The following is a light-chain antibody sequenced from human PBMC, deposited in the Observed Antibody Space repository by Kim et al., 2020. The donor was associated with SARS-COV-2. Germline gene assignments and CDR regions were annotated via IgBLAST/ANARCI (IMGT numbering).Light chain of an antibody. V-gene: IGKV1-27*01. CDR3: QKYNSAPWT. J-gene: IGKJ1*01. CDR1: QGISSS. Sequence: DIQMTQSPSSLSASVGDRVTITCRASQGISSSLAWYQQKPGKVPKVLIYAASTLQSGVPSRFSGSGSGTDFTLTISSLQPEDVATYYCQKYNSAPWTFGQGTKLEI. CDR2: AAS.